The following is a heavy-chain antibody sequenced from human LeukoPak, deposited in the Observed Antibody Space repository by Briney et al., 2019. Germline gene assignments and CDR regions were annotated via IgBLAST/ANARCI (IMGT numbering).Heavy chain of an antibody. CDR3: TRPSYDSSVSGVVY. CDR1: GFTFSGSA. CDR2: IRSKANSYAT. Sequence: PGGSLRLSCATSGFTFSGSAIHWVRQASGKGLEWVGRIRSKANSYATTDVASVKGRFTISRDDSKNTAHLEMSSLKTEDTAVYYCTRPSYDSSVSGVVYWGQGTLVTVSS. J-gene: IGHJ4*02. V-gene: IGHV3-73*01. D-gene: IGHD3-22*01.